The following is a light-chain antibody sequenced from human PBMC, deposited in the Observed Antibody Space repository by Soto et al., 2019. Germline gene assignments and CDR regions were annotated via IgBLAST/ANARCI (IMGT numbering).Light chain of an antibody. CDR1: QSVSSSY. V-gene: IGKV3-20*01. CDR3: QQFGSSLHT. Sequence: EVVLTQSPGTLSLSPGERATLSCRASQSVSSSYLAWYQQKPGQAPRLLIHDASTRATGIPDRFSGSGSGTDFTLTISRLEPEDFAVYYCQQFGSSLHTFGQGTKLEIK. CDR2: DAS. J-gene: IGKJ2*01.